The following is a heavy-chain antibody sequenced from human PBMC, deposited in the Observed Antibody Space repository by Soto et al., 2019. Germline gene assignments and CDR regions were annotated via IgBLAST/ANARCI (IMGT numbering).Heavy chain of an antibody. CDR1: GYTFTSYG. D-gene: IGHD6-13*01. Sequence: ASVKVSCKASGYTFTSYGISWVRQAPGQGLEWMGWISAYNGNTNYAQKLQGRVTMTTDTSTSTAYMELSSLRSEDTAVYYCASPIAADPKTIYYYYGMDVWGQGTTVTVSS. CDR2: ISAYNGNT. J-gene: IGHJ6*02. CDR3: ASPIAADPKTIYYYYGMDV. V-gene: IGHV1-18*01.